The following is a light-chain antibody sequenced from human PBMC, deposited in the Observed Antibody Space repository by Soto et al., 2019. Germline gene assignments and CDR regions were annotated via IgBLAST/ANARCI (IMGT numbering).Light chain of an antibody. CDR2: AAT. CDR3: QQLALYPST. Sequence: IQLTQFPSSLSASVGDRVTITCRASQDINSYLAWYQQKPGKAPNLLIYAATSLQSGVPSRFSGSGSGTEFTLTISSLQPADFATYYCQQLALYPSTFGGGTKVEI. J-gene: IGKJ4*01. V-gene: IGKV1-9*01. CDR1: QDINSY.